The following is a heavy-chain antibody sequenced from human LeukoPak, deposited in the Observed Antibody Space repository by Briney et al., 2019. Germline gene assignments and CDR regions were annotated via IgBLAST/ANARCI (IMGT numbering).Heavy chain of an antibody. J-gene: IGHJ6*02. Sequence: GGSLRLYCTGSGFTFNDYAMHWVRQAPGNGLEWVSGISCDTGSKGYADSVRGRFTISRDNAKNSLYLQMSSLRPEDTALYYCTKGVRDSTNAQGLKYGMDVWGQGTTVIVSS. V-gene: IGHV3-9*01. D-gene: IGHD2-2*01. CDR3: TKGVRDSTNAQGLKYGMDV. CDR2: ISCDTGSK. CDR1: GFTFNDYA.